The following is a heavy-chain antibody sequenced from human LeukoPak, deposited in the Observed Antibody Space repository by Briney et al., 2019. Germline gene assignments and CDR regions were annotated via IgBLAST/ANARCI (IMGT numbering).Heavy chain of an antibody. V-gene: IGHV3-64*01. J-gene: IGHJ6*02. Sequence: GRSLRLSCAASGFTFSTYAMHWVRQAPGKGLEYVSAISSNGGSTYYANSVKGRFSISRDNSKNTLYLQMGSLRAEDMAVYYCASSWRGSPDYHYYGMDVWGQGTTVTVSS. D-gene: IGHD3-10*01. CDR1: GFTFSTYA. CDR2: ISSNGGST. CDR3: ASSWRGSPDYHYYGMDV.